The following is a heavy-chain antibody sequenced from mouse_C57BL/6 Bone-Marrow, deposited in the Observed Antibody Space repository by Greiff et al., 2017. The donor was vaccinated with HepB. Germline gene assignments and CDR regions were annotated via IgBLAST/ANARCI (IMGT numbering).Heavy chain of an antibody. CDR3: ARDYGNPPGSYYVDY. D-gene: IGHD2-1*01. V-gene: IGHV1-50*01. CDR2: IDPSASYT. J-gene: IGHJ2*01. Sequence: QVQLQQPGAELVKPGASVKLSCKASGYTFTSYWMQWVKQRPGQGLEWIGEIDPSASYTNYNQKFKGKATLTVDTSSSTAYMQLSSLTSEDSAVYYCARDYGNPPGSYYVDYWGQGTTLTVSS. CDR1: GYTFTSYW.